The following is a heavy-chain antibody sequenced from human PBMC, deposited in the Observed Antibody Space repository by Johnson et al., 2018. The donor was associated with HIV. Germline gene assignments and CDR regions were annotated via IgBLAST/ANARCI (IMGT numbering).Heavy chain of an antibody. Sequence: QVQLVESGGGLVQPGGSLRLSCAASGFIFSSYAMHWVRQAPGKGLEYVSAISGSGGSTYYADSVKGRFTISRDNSKNTLYLQMNSLRAEDTAVYYCARVRLYYDRSGYYHDAFDIWGQGTMVTVSS. CDR3: ARVRLYYDRSGYYHDAFDI. D-gene: IGHD3-22*01. J-gene: IGHJ3*02. CDR1: GFIFSSYA. V-gene: IGHV3-64*04. CDR2: ISGSGGST.